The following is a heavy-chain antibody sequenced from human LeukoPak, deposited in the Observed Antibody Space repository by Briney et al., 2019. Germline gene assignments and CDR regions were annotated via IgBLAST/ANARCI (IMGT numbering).Heavy chain of an antibody. J-gene: IGHJ3*02. Sequence: ASVKVSCKASGYTFTGYYIHWVRQAPGQGLEWMGWINPNSGDTKYAQKFQGRVTMTRDTSISTAYMELSRLRSDDTAVYYCARPKYSSSWDAFDISRPGTMVTVSS. CDR2: INPNSGDT. CDR3: ARPKYSSSWDAFDI. D-gene: IGHD6-13*01. CDR1: GYTFTGYY. V-gene: IGHV1-2*02.